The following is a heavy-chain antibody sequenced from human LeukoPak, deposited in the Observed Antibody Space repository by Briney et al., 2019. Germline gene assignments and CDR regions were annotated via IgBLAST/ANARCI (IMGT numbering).Heavy chain of an antibody. Sequence: PGRSLRLSCAASGFTFSNYAMHWVRQAPGKGLEWVAVISDDGSNKYYADSVKGRFTISRDNSKNTLYLQMNSLRAEDTAVYYCASTSGWYEPIDYWGQGTLVTVSS. J-gene: IGHJ4*02. CDR2: ISDDGSNK. CDR1: GFTFSNYA. V-gene: IGHV3-30*03. CDR3: ASTSGWYEPIDY. D-gene: IGHD6-19*01.